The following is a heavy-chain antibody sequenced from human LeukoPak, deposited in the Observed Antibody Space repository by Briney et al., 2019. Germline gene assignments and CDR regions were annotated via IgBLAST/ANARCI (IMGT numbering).Heavy chain of an antibody. Sequence: GASVKVSCKASGYTFTGYYMHWVRRAPGQGLEWMGWINLNSGGSNYAQKFQGRVTMTRDTSISAAYLELSRLGSDDTAVYYCARVAGGDWYYFDFWGQGTLVTVSS. CDR3: ARVAGGDWYYFDF. V-gene: IGHV1-2*02. CDR1: GYTFTGYY. CDR2: INLNSGGS. D-gene: IGHD2-21*02. J-gene: IGHJ4*02.